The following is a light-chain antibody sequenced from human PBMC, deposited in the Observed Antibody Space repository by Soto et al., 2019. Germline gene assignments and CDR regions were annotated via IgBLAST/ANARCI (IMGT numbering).Light chain of an antibody. Sequence: DIQMTHYASALSGPVGDRVTITCRASQTISSWLAWYQQKPGKAPKLLIYDASSLESGVPSRFSGSGSGTEFTLTISSLQPDDFATYYCQQYNSYGWTFGQGTKVDI. V-gene: IGKV1-5*01. CDR2: DAS. J-gene: IGKJ1*01. CDR1: QTISSW. CDR3: QQYNSYGWT.